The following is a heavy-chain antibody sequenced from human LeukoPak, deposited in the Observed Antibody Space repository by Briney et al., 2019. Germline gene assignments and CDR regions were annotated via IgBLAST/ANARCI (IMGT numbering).Heavy chain of an antibody. V-gene: IGHV4-61*02. CDR1: GGSISSGSHY. J-gene: IGHJ5*01. CDR3: AREFES. CDR2: IYTSGTT. Sequence: SQTLSLTCTVSGGSISSGSHYWSWIRQPAGKGLEWIGLIYTSGTTKTNPSLESRVTISLDTSKNQFSLKLGFVTAADTAVYYCAREFESWGQGTLVTVSS.